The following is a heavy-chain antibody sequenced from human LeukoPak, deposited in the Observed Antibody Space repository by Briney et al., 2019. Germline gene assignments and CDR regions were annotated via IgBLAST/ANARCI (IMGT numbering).Heavy chain of an antibody. D-gene: IGHD2-2*01. V-gene: IGHV4-34*01. Sequence: SETRCFTGAVYGGAFSGYYWSWIRQPPGKGLEWIGAFNHSGSTNYNPSLKSRVTISVDTSKNQYSLKLSSVTAADTAVYYCARRFRAIVVVPAAPYYYYYYYMDVWGKGTTVTISS. CDR1: GGAFSGYY. J-gene: IGHJ6*03. CDR2: FNHSGST. CDR3: ARRFRAIVVVPAAPYYYYYYYMDV.